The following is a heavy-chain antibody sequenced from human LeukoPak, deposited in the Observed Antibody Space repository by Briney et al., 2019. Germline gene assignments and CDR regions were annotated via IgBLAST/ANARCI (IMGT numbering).Heavy chain of an antibody. V-gene: IGHV4-39*01. CDR1: GDSISSGTYY. D-gene: IGHD1-1*01. CDR3: ARPLYNSWGWFDP. J-gene: IGHJ5*02. CDR2: VYFNGGST. Sequence: SETLSLTCTVTGDSISSGTYYWGWIRQAPGKGLEWIGSVYFNGGSTYYNPSLKSRATISIDTSKNQFSLNLRSVTAADTAVYYCARPLYNSWGWFDPWGQGTLVTVSS.